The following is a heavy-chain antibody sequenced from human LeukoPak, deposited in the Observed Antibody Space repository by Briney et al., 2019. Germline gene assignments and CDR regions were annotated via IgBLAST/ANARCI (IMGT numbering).Heavy chain of an antibody. CDR3: ARDQYYGSGINWYFDL. CDR2: ISSNGGST. V-gene: IGHV3-64*01. Sequence: PGGSLRLSCAASGFTFSSYAMRWVRQAPGKGLEYVSAISSNGGSTYYANSVKGRFTISRDNSKNTLYLQMGSLRAEDMAVYYCARDQYYGSGINWYFDLWGRGTLVTVSS. J-gene: IGHJ2*01. CDR1: GFTFSSYA. D-gene: IGHD3-10*01.